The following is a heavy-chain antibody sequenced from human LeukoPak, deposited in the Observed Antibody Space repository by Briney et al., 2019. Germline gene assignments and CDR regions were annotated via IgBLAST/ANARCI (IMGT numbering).Heavy chain of an antibody. Sequence: GGSLRLSCAASGFTFSDYYMSWIRQAPGKGLEWVSAISGSGGSTYYADSVKGRFTISRDNSKNTLYLQMNSLRAEDTAVYYCAKFRGLRGYWGQGTLVTVSS. CDR2: ISGSGGST. CDR3: AKFRGLRGY. D-gene: IGHD3-10*01. J-gene: IGHJ4*02. V-gene: IGHV3-23*01. CDR1: GFTFSDYY.